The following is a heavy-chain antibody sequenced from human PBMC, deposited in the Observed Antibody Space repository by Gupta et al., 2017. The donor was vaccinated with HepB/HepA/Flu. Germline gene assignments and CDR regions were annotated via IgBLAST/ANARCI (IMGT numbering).Heavy chain of an antibody. CDR2: IYYSGST. J-gene: IGHJ4*02. Sequence: IGYIYYSGSTNYNPSLKSRVTISVDTSKNQFSLKLSSVTAADTAVYYCARVRDIVGAIDYWGQGTLVTVSS. V-gene: IGHV4-59*01. CDR3: ARVRDIVGAIDY. D-gene: IGHD1-26*01.